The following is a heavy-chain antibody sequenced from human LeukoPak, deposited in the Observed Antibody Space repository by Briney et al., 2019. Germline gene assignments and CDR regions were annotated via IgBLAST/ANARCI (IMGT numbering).Heavy chain of an antibody. CDR1: GFTFSSYS. Sequence: GGSLRLSCAASGFTFSSYSMNWVRQAPGKGLEWVSSISSSSSYIYYADSVKGRFTIPRDNAKNSLYLQMNSLRAEDTAVYYCARGTDYGGNSDAFDIWGQGTMVTVSS. V-gene: IGHV3-21*01. D-gene: IGHD4-23*01. CDR2: ISSSSSYI. J-gene: IGHJ3*02. CDR3: ARGTDYGGNSDAFDI.